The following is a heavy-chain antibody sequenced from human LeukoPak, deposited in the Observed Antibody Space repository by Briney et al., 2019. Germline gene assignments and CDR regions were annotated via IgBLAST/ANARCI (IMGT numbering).Heavy chain of an antibody. CDR2: ISSSSSYI. Sequence: GGSLRLSCAASGFTFSSYSMNWVRQAPGKGLEWVSSISSSSSYIYYADSVKGRSTISRDNAKNSLYLQMNSLRAEDTAVYYCARDPLYCSSTSCYPHWGQGTLVTVSS. CDR1: GFTFSSYS. CDR3: ARDPLYCSSTSCYPH. D-gene: IGHD2-2*01. J-gene: IGHJ4*02. V-gene: IGHV3-21*01.